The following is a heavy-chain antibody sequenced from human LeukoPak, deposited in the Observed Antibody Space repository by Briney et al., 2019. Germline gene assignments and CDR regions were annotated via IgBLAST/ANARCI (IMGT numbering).Heavy chain of an antibody. J-gene: IGHJ3*02. Sequence: ASVKVSCKASGYTFTSYGISWVRQAPGQGLEWMGWISAYNGNTNYAQKFQGRVTMTRDTSTSTVYMELSSLRSEDTAVYYCARKYSSSWSYAFDIWGQGTMVTVSS. CDR3: ARKYSSSWSYAFDI. V-gene: IGHV1-18*01. CDR2: ISAYNGNT. D-gene: IGHD6-13*01. CDR1: GYTFTSYG.